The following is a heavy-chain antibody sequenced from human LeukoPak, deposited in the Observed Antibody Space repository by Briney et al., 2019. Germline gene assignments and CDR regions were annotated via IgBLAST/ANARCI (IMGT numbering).Heavy chain of an antibody. CDR2: ISYDGSNK. D-gene: IGHD3-22*01. J-gene: IGHJ4*02. CDR3: AKMVTRYYYDSSGSTHYYG. Sequence: PGGSLRLSCAASGFTFSSYGMHWVRQAPGKGLEWVAVISYDGSNKYYADSVKGRFTISRDNSKNTLYLQMNSLGAEDTAVYYCAKMVTRYYYDSSGSTHYYGWGQGTLVTVSS. CDR1: GFTFSSYG. V-gene: IGHV3-30*18.